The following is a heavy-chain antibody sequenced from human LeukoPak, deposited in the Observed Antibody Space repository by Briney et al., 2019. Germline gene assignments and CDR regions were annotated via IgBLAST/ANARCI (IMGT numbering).Heavy chain of an antibody. J-gene: IGHJ6*03. V-gene: IGHV1-46*01. CDR1: VYTFTSYY. CDR3: ASGAELETAYYYYYLNV. Sequence: RRASVKVSCKASVYTFTSYYMHWVRQAPGQGLEWMGIINPSGGSTSYAQKFQGRVTMTRDMSTSTVYMELSSLRSEDTAVYYCASGAELETAYYYYYLNVWGKGTTVIVSS. CDR2: INPSGGST. D-gene: IGHD5-18*01.